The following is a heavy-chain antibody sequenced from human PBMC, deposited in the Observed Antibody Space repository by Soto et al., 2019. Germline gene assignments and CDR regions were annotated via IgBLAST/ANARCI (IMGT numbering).Heavy chain of an antibody. D-gene: IGHD6-6*01. CDR2: INPSGGST. Sequence: GGSGKVCCKASGYPFTSYYMHWVRQAPGQGLEWMGIINPSGGSTSYAQKFHGRVTMTRDTSTSTVYMELSSLRSEDTAVYYCARDVVADRLCGMDVWGQGTTVTVSS. V-gene: IGHV1-46*01. J-gene: IGHJ6*01. CDR3: ARDVVADRLCGMDV. CDR1: GYPFTSYY.